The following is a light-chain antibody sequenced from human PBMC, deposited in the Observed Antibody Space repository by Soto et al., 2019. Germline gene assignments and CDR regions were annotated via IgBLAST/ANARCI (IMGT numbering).Light chain of an antibody. V-gene: IGLV1-40*01. CDR3: QSYDSSLSGF. J-gene: IGLJ2*01. Sequence: QSVLTQPPSVSGAPGQGVTISCTGSSSNIGAGYDVHWYQQLPGTAPKLLIYGNSNRPSGVPDRFSGSKSGTSASLAITGLQAEDEADYYCQSYDSSLSGFFGGGTKLTVL. CDR2: GNS. CDR1: SSNIGAGYD.